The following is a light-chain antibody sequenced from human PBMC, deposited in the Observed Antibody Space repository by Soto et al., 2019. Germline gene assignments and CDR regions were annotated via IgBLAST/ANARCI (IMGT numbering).Light chain of an antibody. V-gene: IGKV3-11*01. CDR2: EAS. CDR1: QSIGSY. CDR3: QQRNYWPIT. Sequence: EIVLTHSPATLSLSPGERATFSCRASQSIGSYLAWYQQKAGQAPRLLIHEASNRATGIPARFSGDGSGTDFTLTISSLEPEDFAIYYCQQRNYWPITFGQGTRLEIK. J-gene: IGKJ5*01.